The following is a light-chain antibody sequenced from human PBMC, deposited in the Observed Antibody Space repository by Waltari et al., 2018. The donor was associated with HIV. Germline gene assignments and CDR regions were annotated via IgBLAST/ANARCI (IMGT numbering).Light chain of an antibody. CDR1: STNIGRHY. CDR2: RNN. Sequence: QSMLTQPPSASATPGQRVTISCSGSSTNIGRHYVYWSQPRPGTAPKLLIYRNNQRPSGVPDRFSGSKSGTSASLAISGLRSEDEADYYCAAWDDSLSGPNWVFAGGTKLTVL. V-gene: IGLV1-47*01. J-gene: IGLJ3*02. CDR3: AAWDDSLSGPNWV.